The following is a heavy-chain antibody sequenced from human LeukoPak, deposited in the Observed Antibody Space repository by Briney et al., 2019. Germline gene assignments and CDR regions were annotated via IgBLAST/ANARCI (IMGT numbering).Heavy chain of an antibody. J-gene: IGHJ5*02. D-gene: IGHD3-22*01. CDR2: INPSGGST. CDR3: AREGVYYYDSSGSTAWFDP. Sequence: GASVKVSCKASGYTFTSYYMHWVRQAPGQGLEWMGIINPSGGSTSYAQKFQGRVTMTRDTSTSTVYMELSSLRSEGTAVYYCAREGVYYYDSSGSTAWFDPWGQGTLVTVSS. CDR1: GYTFTSYY. V-gene: IGHV1-46*01.